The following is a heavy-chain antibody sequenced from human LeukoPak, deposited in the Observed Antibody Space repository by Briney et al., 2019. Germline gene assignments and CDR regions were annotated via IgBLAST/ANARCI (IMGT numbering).Heavy chain of an antibody. J-gene: IGHJ6*02. Sequence: ASVKVSCKASGYTFTGYYMHWVRQAPGQGLEWMGWINPNSGRTNYAQKFQGRVTMTRDTSISTTYMELSRLRSDDTAVYYCARVRERDYYDSSGYYYGMDVWGQGTTVTVSS. CDR1: GYTFTGYY. CDR2: INPNSGRT. CDR3: ARVRERDYYDSSGYYYGMDV. D-gene: IGHD3-22*01. V-gene: IGHV1-2*02.